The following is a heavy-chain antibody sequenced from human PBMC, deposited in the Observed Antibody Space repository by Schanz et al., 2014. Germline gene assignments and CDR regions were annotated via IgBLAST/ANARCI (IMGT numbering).Heavy chain of an antibody. V-gene: IGHV3-7*01. CDR3: AKIRYDSSGYYLAYYGMDV. D-gene: IGHD3-22*01. CDR2: LKEDGSEK. Sequence: EVRLVESGGDLVQPGGSLRLSCAASGFTFSSYWMSWVRQAPGKGLEWVANLKEDGSEKYYADSVKGRFTISRDNAKNSMYLQMNGLRAEDTAVYYCAKIRYDSSGYYLAYYGMDVWGQGPTVIVSS. CDR1: GFTFSSYW. J-gene: IGHJ6*02.